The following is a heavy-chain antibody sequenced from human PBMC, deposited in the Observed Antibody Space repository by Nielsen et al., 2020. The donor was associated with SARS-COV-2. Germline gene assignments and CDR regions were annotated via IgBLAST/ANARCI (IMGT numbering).Heavy chain of an antibody. V-gene: IGHV3-11*04. D-gene: IGHD6-19*01. J-gene: IGHJ4*02. CDR2: ITNTDAK. Sequence: GGSLRLSCAASGFTFSDHYMPWIRQTPGKGLEWVSYITNTDAKYYADSVKGRFTISRDNAQSSLYLHMNSLRAEDTAVYYCASSGWLDHWGQGTLVTVSS. CDR1: GFTFSDHY. CDR3: ASSGWLDH.